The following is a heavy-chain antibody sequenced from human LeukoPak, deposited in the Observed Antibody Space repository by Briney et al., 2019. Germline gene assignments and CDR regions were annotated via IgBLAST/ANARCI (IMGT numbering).Heavy chain of an antibody. V-gene: IGHV1-24*01. D-gene: IGHD1-26*01. J-gene: IGHJ4*02. CDR3: ATSHPIVGATYGDFDY. Sequence: GASVKVSCKVSGYTLTELSMHWVRQAPGKGLEWMGGFDPEDGETIYAQKFQGRVTMTEDTSTDTAYMELSSLRSEDTAVYYCATSHPIVGATYGDFDYWGQGTLVTVSS. CDR2: FDPEDGET. CDR1: GYTLTELS.